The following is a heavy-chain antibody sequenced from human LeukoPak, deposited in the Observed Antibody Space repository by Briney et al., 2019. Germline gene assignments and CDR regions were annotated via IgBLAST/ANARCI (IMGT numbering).Heavy chain of an antibody. CDR3: ARGLGGAPTTVLS. J-gene: IGHJ5*02. CDR1: GGSFSGYY. CDR2: INHRGST. Sequence: SETLSLTCAVYGGSFSGYYWSWIRQSPGKGLEWIGEINHRGSTNYNPSLKRRVTISLDTSKNQFSLKLSSVTAADTAVYYCARGLGGAPTTVLSWGQGTLVTVSS. V-gene: IGHV4-34*01. D-gene: IGHD4-17*01.